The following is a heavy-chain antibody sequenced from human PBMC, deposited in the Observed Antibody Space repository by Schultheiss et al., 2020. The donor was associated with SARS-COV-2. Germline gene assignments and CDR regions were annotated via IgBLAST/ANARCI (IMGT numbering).Heavy chain of an antibody. CDR1: GFTFSSYG. CDR3: AKDIDYDFWSGYHCFDY. D-gene: IGHD3-3*01. J-gene: IGHJ4*02. V-gene: IGHV3-9*01. CDR2: ISWNSGSI. Sequence: SLKISCAASGFTFSSYGMHWVRQAPGKGLEWVSGISWNSGSIGYADSVKGRFTISRDNAKNSLYLQMNSLRAEDTALYYCAKDIDYDFWSGYHCFDYWGQGTLVTVSS.